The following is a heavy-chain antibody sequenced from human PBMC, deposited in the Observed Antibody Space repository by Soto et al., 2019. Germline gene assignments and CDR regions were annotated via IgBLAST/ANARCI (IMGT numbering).Heavy chain of an antibody. CDR3: ARDYSDNSGFFGYYYGIDV. Sequence: PGGSLRLSCAASGFTFSDYYMIWIRQAPGKGLEWVSYISSSGNSIYYADSVKGRFTISRDSAKNSLYLQMNSLSAEDTAVYYWARDYSDNSGFFGYYYGIDVWGQGTTVTVSS. J-gene: IGHJ6*01. CDR2: ISSSGNSI. CDR1: GFTFSDYY. V-gene: IGHV3-11*01. D-gene: IGHD3-22*01.